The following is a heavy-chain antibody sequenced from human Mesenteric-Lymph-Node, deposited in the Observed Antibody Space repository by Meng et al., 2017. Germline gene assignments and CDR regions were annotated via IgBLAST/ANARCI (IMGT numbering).Heavy chain of an antibody. CDR3: ARRAVYYDYVWGSYRPMRGGAFDI. J-gene: IGHJ3*02. D-gene: IGHD3-16*02. CDR1: GYSFTSYW. Sequence: GESLKISCKGSGYSFTSYWIGWVRQMPGKGLEWMGIIYPGDSDTRYSPSFQGQVTISADKSISTAYLQWSSLKASDTAMYYCARRAVYYDYVWGSYRPMRGGAFDIWGQGTMVTVSS. V-gene: IGHV5-51*01. CDR2: IYPGDSDT.